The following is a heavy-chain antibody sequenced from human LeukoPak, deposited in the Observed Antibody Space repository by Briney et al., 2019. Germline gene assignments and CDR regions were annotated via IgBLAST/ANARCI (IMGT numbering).Heavy chain of an antibody. V-gene: IGHV3-23*01. D-gene: IGHD3-22*01. Sequence: GGSLRLSCAASGFTFSSYAMSWVRQAPGKGLEWVSAISGSGGSTYYADSVRGRFTISRDNSKNTLYLQMNSLRAVDTAVYYCAKDQTPYYYDSSGSHFYHYWGQGTLVTVSS. J-gene: IGHJ4*02. CDR2: ISGSGGST. CDR3: AKDQTPYYYDSSGSHFYHY. CDR1: GFTFSSYA.